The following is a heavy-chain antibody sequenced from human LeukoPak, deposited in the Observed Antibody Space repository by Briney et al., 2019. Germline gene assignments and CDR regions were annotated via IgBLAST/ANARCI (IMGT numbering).Heavy chain of an antibody. Sequence: GGSLRLSCAASGFTFSSYSMNWVRHAPGKGLEWVSSISSSSSYIYYAHSVKGRFTISRDNAKNSLYLQMNSLRAEDTAVYYCARVRGSKSSDWAFDYWGQGTLVTVSS. J-gene: IGHJ4*02. CDR3: ARVRGSKSSDWAFDY. D-gene: IGHD3/OR15-3a*01. CDR2: ISSSSSYI. CDR1: GFTFSSYS. V-gene: IGHV3-21*01.